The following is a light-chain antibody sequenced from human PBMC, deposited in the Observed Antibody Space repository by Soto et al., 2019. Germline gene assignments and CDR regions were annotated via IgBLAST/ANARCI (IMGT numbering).Light chain of an antibody. CDR2: EVN. CDR1: SNDVGGYNL. CDR3: CSRVGGSRPQWV. J-gene: IGLJ3*02. V-gene: IGLV2-23*02. Sequence: QSALTQPASVSGSPGQSITISCTGTSNDVGGYNLVSWFQQHPGKAPKLMISEVNKRPSGVSNRFSGSKSANPASLTISGLQAEDEADYYCCSRVGGSRPQWVFGGGTKLTVL.